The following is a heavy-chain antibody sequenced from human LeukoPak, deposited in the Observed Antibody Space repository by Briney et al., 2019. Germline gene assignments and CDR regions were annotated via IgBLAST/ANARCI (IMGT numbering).Heavy chain of an antibody. V-gene: IGHV4-31*03. J-gene: IGHJ4*02. Sequence: SETLSLTCTVSGGSISSGGYYWSWIRQHPGKGLEWIGYIYYSGSTYYNPSLKSRVTISVVTSKNQFSLKLSSVTAADTAVYYCARDGDKGSTFDYWGQGTLVTVSS. CDR1: GGSISSGGYY. CDR2: IYYSGST. D-gene: IGHD1-1*01. CDR3: ARDGDKGSTFDY.